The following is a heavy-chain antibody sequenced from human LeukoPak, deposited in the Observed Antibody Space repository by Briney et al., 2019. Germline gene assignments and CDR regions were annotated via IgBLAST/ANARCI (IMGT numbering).Heavy chain of an antibody. CDR3: ARVLLYCSGGNCYSTNDMDV. D-gene: IGHD2-15*01. V-gene: IGHV1-18*01. CDR2: ISAYNGDT. J-gene: IGHJ6*02. Sequence: GASVKVSCKASGYTFTSYGISWVRQAPGQGLEWMGWISAYNGDTNYAQKLQGRVTMTTDTSTSTAYMELRSLRSDDTAVYYCARVLLYCSGGNCYSTNDMDVWGQGTTVTVSS. CDR1: GYTFTSYG.